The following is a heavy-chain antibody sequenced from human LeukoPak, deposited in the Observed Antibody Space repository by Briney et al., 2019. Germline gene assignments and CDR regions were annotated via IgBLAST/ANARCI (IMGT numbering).Heavy chain of an antibody. V-gene: IGHV1-2*02. J-gene: IGHJ4*02. CDR3: ANLMRGYSGYADY. D-gene: IGHD5-12*01. CDR1: GYTSTGYY. CDR2: INPNSGGT. Sequence: ASVKVSCKASGYTSTGYYMHWVRQAPGQGLEWMGWINPNSGGTNYAQKFQGRVTMTRDTSISTAYMELSRLRSDDTAVYYCANLMRGYSGYADYWGQGTLVTVSS.